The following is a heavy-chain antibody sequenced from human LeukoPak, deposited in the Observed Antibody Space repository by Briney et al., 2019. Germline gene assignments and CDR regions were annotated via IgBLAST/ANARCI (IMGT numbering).Heavy chain of an antibody. D-gene: IGHD7-27*01. J-gene: IGHJ4*02. CDR1: GFTFSSYT. Sequence: GGSLRLSCTASGFTFSSYTMTWVRRAPGKGLKWVSTITTGDGNTYYADSVKGRFTVSRDDSKNTLYLQMNSLRAEDTAVYYCAKDGGLWVSAHWGDSWGRGTLVTVSS. CDR2: ITTGDGNT. V-gene: IGHV3-23*01. CDR3: AKDGGLWVSAHWGDS.